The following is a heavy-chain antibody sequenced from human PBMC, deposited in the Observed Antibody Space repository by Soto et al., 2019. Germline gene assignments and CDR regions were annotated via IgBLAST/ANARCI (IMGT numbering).Heavy chain of an antibody. D-gene: IGHD3-22*01. V-gene: IGHV3-33*01. CDR1: GFTFSSYG. Sequence: QVQLVESGGGVVQPGRSLRLSCAASGFTFSSYGMQWVRQAPGKGLEWVAVIWYDGSNKYYADSVKGRFTISRDNSKNTLYLQMNSLRAEDTAVYYCARDRAVYYDSSGYRFDYWGQGTLVTVSS. CDR3: ARDRAVYYDSSGYRFDY. CDR2: IWYDGSNK. J-gene: IGHJ4*02.